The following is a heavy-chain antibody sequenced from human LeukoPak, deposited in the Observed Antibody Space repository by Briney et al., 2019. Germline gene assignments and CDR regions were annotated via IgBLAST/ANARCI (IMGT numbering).Heavy chain of an antibody. D-gene: IGHD3-10*01. Sequence: EWLAVIYWNDHNLYSPSLKSRLTITKDTSKNQVVLTLTDMDPVDTATYFCAHHLYEEFFDPWRQGTLVTVS. J-gene: IGHJ5*02. V-gene: IGHV2-5*01. CDR2: IYWNDHN. CDR3: AHHLYEEFFDP.